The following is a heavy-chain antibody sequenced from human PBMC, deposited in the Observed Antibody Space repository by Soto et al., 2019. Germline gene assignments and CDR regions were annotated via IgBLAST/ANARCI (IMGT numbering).Heavy chain of an antibody. CDR2: ISYDGSNK. Sequence: GGSLRLSCAASGFTFSSYGMHWVRQAPGKGLEWVAVISYDGSNKYYADSVKGRFTISRDNSKNTLYLQMNSLRAEDTAVYYCAKDYDYGDYGLAYYYYGMDVWGQGTTVTVSS. CDR3: AKDYDYGDYGLAYYYYGMDV. J-gene: IGHJ6*02. D-gene: IGHD4-17*01. CDR1: GFTFSSYG. V-gene: IGHV3-30*18.